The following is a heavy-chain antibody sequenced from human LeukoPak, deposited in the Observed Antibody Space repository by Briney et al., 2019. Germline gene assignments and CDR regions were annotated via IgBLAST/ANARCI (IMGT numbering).Heavy chain of an antibody. V-gene: IGHV4-34*01. Sequence: PSETLSLTCAVYGGSFSGYYWSWIRQPPGKGLEWIGEINHSGSTNYNPSLKSRVTISVDTPKNQFSLKLSSVTAADTAVYYCARRLPRVHYYDSSGSHDAFDIWGQGTMVTVSS. CDR1: GGSFSGYY. J-gene: IGHJ3*02. D-gene: IGHD3-22*01. CDR3: ARRLPRVHYYDSSGSHDAFDI. CDR2: INHSGST.